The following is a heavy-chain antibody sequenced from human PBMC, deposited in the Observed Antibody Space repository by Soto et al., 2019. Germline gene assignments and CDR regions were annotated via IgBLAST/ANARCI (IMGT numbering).Heavy chain of an antibody. CDR1: GGSISSTRYY. CDR2: TYYTGST. J-gene: IGHJ4*02. V-gene: IGHV4-39*01. D-gene: IGHD1-1*01. CDR3: VSGPGTTADY. Sequence: QLQLQESDPGLVKPSETLSLTCTVSGGSISSTRYYWGWIRQPPGKGLEWIGTTYYTGSTYYNPSVKSRVTISVDMSKNQCSLEVRSVTAADTAVYYCVSGPGTTADYWGQGTLVTVSS.